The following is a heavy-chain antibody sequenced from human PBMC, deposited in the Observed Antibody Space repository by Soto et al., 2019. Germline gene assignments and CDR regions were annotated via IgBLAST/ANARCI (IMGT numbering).Heavy chain of an antibody. CDR3: ARHYASLLEPPNWFDP. V-gene: IGHV4-39*01. CDR2: INYSGST. J-gene: IGHJ5*02. CDR1: GGSISRSTYY. Sequence: SEPLSLTCTVSGGSISRSTYYWGWIRQPPGKGLEWIGSINYSGSTYYNPSLKSRVTISVDTSKNQFFLKLSSVTAADTAVYYCARHYASLLEPPNWFDPWGQGTLVTVSS. D-gene: IGHD3-3*01.